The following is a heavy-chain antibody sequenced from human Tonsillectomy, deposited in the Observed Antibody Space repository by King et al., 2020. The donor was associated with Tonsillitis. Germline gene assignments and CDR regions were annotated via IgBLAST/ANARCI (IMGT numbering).Heavy chain of an antibody. Sequence: QLVQSGGGVVQPGRSLRLSCAASGFVFSTSAMHWVRQAPGKGLEWVAVISYDGTNNYYADSVKGRFTVSRDNSKNTLYLQMNSRRVEDTAVYYCARDPYYYGSGSYSNWFDPWGQGTLVTVSS. V-gene: IGHV3-30-3*01. CDR2: ISYDGTNN. D-gene: IGHD3-10*01. J-gene: IGHJ5*02. CDR3: ARDPYYYGSGSYSNWFDP. CDR1: GFVFSTSA.